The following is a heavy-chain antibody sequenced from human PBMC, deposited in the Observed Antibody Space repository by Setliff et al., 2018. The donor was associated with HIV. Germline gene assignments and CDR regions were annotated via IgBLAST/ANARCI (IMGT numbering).Heavy chain of an antibody. CDR3: VRDQLRWPERWDFDF. J-gene: IGHJ4*02. CDR1: GFTFSNAW. Sequence: GGSLRLSCAASGFTFSNAWMSWVRQAPAKGLEWVANISPDGSATYYVDSVKGRFTISRDNAKNSLYLQLNSLRVEDTAMYYCVRDQLRWPERWDFDFWGQGTLVTVSS. V-gene: IGHV3-7*01. CDR2: ISPDGSAT. D-gene: IGHD1-26*01.